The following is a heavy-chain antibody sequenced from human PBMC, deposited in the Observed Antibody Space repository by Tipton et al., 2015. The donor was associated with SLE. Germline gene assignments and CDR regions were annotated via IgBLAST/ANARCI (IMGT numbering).Heavy chain of an antibody. CDR3: ARGVAYYYDSGAFDI. CDR1: DGSFSGYH. V-gene: IGHV4-34*01. Sequence: TLSLTCTIYDGSFSGYHWSWIRQPPGKGLEWIGEINYSGSTNYNPSLKSRVTISIGTSKNQLSLKLTSLTAADTAVYYCARGVAYYYDSGAFDIWGQGTMVTVSS. J-gene: IGHJ3*02. CDR2: INYSGST. D-gene: IGHD3-22*01.